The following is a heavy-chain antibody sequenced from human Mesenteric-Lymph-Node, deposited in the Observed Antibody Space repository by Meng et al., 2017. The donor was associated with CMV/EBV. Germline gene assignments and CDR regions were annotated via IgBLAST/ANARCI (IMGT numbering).Heavy chain of an antibody. V-gene: IGHV3-23*01. Sequence: GGSLRLSCAASGFTFSSYSMNWVRQAPGKGLEWISTIGGSRGSTYYADSAKGRFTISRDNSKNTLYLQMNSLRAEDTAVYYCAKGQWLAPYNLDYWGQGTPVTVSS. D-gene: IGHD6-19*01. J-gene: IGHJ4*02. CDR1: GFTFSSYS. CDR3: AKGQWLAPYNLDY. CDR2: IGGSRGST.